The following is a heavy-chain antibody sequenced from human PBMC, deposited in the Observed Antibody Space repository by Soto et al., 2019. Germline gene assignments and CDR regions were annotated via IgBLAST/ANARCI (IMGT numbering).Heavy chain of an antibody. CDR1: GFTFSSYG. D-gene: IGHD6-19*01. Sequence: QVQLVESGGGVVQPGRSLRLSCAASGFTFSSYGMHWVRQAPGKGLEWVAVISYDGSNKYYADSVKGRFTISRDNSKNPLYLQMNSLRAEDTAVYYCAHAAGGWAGGFDYWGQGTLVTVSS. J-gene: IGHJ4*02. V-gene: IGHV3-30*03. CDR3: AHAAGGWAGGFDY. CDR2: ISYDGSNK.